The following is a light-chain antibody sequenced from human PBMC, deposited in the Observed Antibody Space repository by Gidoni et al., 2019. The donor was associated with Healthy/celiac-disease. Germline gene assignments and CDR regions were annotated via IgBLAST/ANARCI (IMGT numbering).Light chain of an antibody. Sequence: EIVLTQSPGTLSLSPGERATLSCRASQRVSSSYLAWYQQKPGQAPRLLIYGASSRATGIPDRFSGSGSGIDFTLTISRLEPEDFAVYYCQQYGSAGTFGQGTKVEIK. CDR2: GAS. CDR3: QQYGSAGT. CDR1: QRVSSSY. J-gene: IGKJ1*01. V-gene: IGKV3-20*01.